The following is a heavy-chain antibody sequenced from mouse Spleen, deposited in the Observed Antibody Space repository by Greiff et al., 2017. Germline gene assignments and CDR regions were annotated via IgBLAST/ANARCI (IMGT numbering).Heavy chain of an antibody. CDR3: ARETYYGSSSFAY. J-gene: IGHJ3*01. Sequence: VQLQQSGPELVKPGASVKIPCKASGYTFTDYNMDWVKQSHGKSLEWIGDINPNNGGTIYNQKFKGKATLTVDKSSSTAYMELRSLTSEDTAVYYCARETYYGSSSFAYWGQGTLVTVSA. CDR1: GYTFTDYN. CDR2: INPNNGGT. V-gene: IGHV1-18*01. D-gene: IGHD1-1*01.